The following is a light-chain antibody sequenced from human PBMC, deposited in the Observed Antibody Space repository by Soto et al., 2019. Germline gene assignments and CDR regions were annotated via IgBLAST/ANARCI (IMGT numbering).Light chain of an antibody. CDR1: SSDVGGYNY. CDR2: EVS. J-gene: IGLJ3*02. CDR3: TSYTTSGTPV. Sequence: LTQPASVSGSPGQTITISCTGTSSDVGGYNYLSWYQQHPGKAPKVMIYEVSNRPSGVSNRFSGSKSGNTASLTISGLQAEDEADYFCTSYTTSGTPVFGGGTKLTVL. V-gene: IGLV2-14*01.